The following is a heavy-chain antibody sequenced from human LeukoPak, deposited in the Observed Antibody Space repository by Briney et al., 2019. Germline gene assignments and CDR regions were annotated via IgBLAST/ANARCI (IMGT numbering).Heavy chain of an antibody. CDR1: GYTFTSYG. J-gene: IGHJ5*02. CDR3: AVRYCSGGSCYGFFDP. D-gene: IGHD2-15*01. V-gene: IGHV1-18*01. Sequence: GASVKVSCTASGYTFTSYGISWVRQAPGQGLEWMGWISAYNGNTNYAQKLQGRVTMTTDTSTSTAYMELRSLRSDDTAVYYCAVRYCSGGSCYGFFDPWGQGTLVTVSS. CDR2: ISAYNGNT.